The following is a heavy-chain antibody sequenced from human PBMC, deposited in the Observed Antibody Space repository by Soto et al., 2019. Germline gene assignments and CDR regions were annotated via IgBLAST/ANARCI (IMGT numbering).Heavy chain of an antibody. CDR1: GGSINYNSYP. Sequence: SETLSLTCSVSGGSINYNSYPWGWIRQPPGQGLEWIGSIFYTGTTFYNPSLESRVTMSVDTSKNSFSLHLTSVTAADTAVYFCARLVVVAPVANVWGQGTLVTVSS. CDR3: ARLVVVAPVANV. CDR2: IFYTGTT. D-gene: IGHD2-2*01. J-gene: IGHJ4*02. V-gene: IGHV4-39*02.